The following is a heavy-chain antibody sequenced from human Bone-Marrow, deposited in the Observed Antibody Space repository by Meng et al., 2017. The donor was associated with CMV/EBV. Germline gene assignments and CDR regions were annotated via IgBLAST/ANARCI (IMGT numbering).Heavy chain of an antibody. CDR3: AISDSSNWVFDF. D-gene: IGHD6-13*01. J-gene: IGHJ4*02. CDR2: IYPGDSDT. Sequence: GESLKISCEGSGYNFATYWIGWVRQMPGKGLEWMGIIYPGDSDTTYSPSFQGQATISADMSISTAYLQWSSLKASDTAMYYRAISDSSNWVFDFWGQGTLVTGCS. V-gene: IGHV5-51*01. CDR1: GYNFATYW.